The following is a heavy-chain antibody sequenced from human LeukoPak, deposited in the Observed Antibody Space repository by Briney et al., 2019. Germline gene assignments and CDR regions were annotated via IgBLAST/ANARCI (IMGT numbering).Heavy chain of an antibody. CDR1: GASMTSHY. Sequence: PSETLSLTCTVSGASMTSHYWTWMRQDPGTGLEWIGNIFHTGSTSYNPALESRVPISLDTSNNQFSLKMTSVTSADTAVYYCAKEGGPARPGLDSWGQGTLVTVSS. D-gene: IGHD6-6*01. V-gene: IGHV4-59*11. J-gene: IGHJ4*02. CDR2: IFHTGST. CDR3: AKEGGPARPGLDS.